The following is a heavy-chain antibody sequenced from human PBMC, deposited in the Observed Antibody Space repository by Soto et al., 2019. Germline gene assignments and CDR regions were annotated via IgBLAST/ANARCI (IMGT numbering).Heavy chain of an antibody. CDR1: GYTFTSYG. V-gene: IGHV1-18*01. D-gene: IGHD3-10*01. J-gene: IGHJ5*02. Sequence: QLVQSGVEMKNPGASVKVSCKASGYTFTSYGISWVRQAPGQGLEWMGWISGFNDDTNHAQKFQGRVTVTKDTSPTTAYMELRSLKSDDTAMYYCARSGSYYPGRNWFGPWGQGTLVCVSS. CDR3: ARSGSYYPGRNWFGP. CDR2: ISGFNDDT.